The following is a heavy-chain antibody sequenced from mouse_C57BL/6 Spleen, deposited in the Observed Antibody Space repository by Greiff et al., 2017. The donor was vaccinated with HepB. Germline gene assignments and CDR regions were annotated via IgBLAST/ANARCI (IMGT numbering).Heavy chain of an antibody. V-gene: IGHV1-64*01. CDR3: ARLLRSLFDY. CDR1: GYTFTSYW. D-gene: IGHD1-1*01. J-gene: IGHJ2*01. Sequence: QVQLQQPGAELVKPGASVKLSCKASGYTFTSYWMHWVKQRPGQGLEWIGMIHPNSGSTKYNEKFKSKATLTVDKSSSTAYMQLSSLTSEDSAVYYFARLLRSLFDYWGQGTTLTVSS. CDR2: IHPNSGST.